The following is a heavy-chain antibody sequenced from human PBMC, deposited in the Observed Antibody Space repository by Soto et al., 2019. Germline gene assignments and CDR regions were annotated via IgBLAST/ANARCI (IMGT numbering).Heavy chain of an antibody. J-gene: IGHJ6*02. CDR1: GYTFTSYA. CDR2: INAGNGNT. CDR3: ARATIAVAAYYYYYGMDV. D-gene: IGHD6-19*01. V-gene: IGHV1-3*01. Sequence: GASVKVSCKASGYTFTSYAMHWVRQAPGQRLEWMGWINAGNGNTKYSQKFQGRVTITRDTSASTAYMELSSLRSEDTAVYYCARATIAVAAYYYYYGMDVWGQGTTVTVSS.